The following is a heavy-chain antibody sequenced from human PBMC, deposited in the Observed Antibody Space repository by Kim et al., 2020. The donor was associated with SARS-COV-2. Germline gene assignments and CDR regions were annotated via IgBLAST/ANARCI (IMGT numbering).Heavy chain of an antibody. V-gene: IGHV4-4*07. J-gene: IGHJ5*02. D-gene: IGHD2-15*01. CDR3: ARDIGRGGGNWFDP. Sequence: PTLKSRVTMSVDTSKNQFALKRSSVPAADTAVDYCARDIGRGGGNWFDPWGQGTLVTVSS.